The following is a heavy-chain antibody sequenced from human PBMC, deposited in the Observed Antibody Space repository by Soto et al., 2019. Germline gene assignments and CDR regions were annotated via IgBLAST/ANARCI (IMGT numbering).Heavy chain of an antibody. CDR1: GGSISSGDYY. V-gene: IGHV4-31*03. J-gene: IGHJ5*02. CDR3: ARARRYTSSWYWFDP. D-gene: IGHD6-13*01. CDR2: IYYGGST. Sequence: SETLSLTCTVSGGSISSGDYYWSWIRQHPGKGLEWIGYIYYGGSTNYNPSLKSRVTMSVDTTKNQFSLKLTSVTAADTAVYYCARARRYTSSWYWFDPWGQGTLVTVSS.